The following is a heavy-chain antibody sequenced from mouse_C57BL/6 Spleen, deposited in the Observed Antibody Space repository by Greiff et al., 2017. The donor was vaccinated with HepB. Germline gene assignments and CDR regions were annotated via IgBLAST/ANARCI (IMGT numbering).Heavy chain of an antibody. J-gene: IGHJ1*03. Sequence: VKLVESGPGLVQPSQSLSITCTVSGFSLTSYGVHWVRQSPGKGLEWLGVIWRGGSTDYNAAFMSRLSITKDNSKSQVFFKMNSLQADDTAIYYCAKNSLIYYDYEGYFDVWGTGTTVTVSS. CDR3: AKNSLIYYDYEGYFDV. CDR2: IWRGGST. CDR1: GFSLTSYG. V-gene: IGHV2-5*01. D-gene: IGHD2-4*01.